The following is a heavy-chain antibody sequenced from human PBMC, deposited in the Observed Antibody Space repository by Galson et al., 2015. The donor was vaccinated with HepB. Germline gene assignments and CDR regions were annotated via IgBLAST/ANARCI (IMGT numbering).Heavy chain of an antibody. CDR1: GGTFSSYA. Sequence: SVKVSCKASGGTFSSYAISWVRQAPGQGLEWMGGIIPIFGTANYAQKFQGRVTITADESTSTAYMELSSLRSEDTAVYYCARDLRTGVGYYYYGMDVWGQGTTVTVSS. D-gene: IGHD2-8*01. V-gene: IGHV1-69*13. J-gene: IGHJ6*02. CDR3: ARDLRTGVGYYYYGMDV. CDR2: IIPIFGTA.